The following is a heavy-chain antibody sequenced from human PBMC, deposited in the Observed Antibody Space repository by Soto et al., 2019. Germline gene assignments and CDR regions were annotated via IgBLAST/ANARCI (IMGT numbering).Heavy chain of an antibody. D-gene: IGHD1-26*01. Sequence: QVQLQQWGAGLLKPSETLSLTCAVYGGSFSGYYWSWIRQPPGKGLEWIGEINHSGSTNYNPSLKSRVTISVDTSKNQFSLKLSSVTAADTAVYYCASRGGSGSYSSLLYYYYGMDVWGQGTTVTVSS. CDR2: INHSGST. V-gene: IGHV4-34*01. CDR3: ASRGGSGSYSSLLYYYYGMDV. CDR1: GGSFSGYY. J-gene: IGHJ6*02.